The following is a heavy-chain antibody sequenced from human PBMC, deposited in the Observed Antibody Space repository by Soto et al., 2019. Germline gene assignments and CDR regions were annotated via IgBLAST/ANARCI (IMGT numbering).Heavy chain of an antibody. CDR3: ARDEGYGGYQVDY. J-gene: IGHJ4*02. Sequence: QVQLVESGGGVVQPGRSLRLSCAASGFTFSSYGMHWVRQAPGKGLEWVAVIWYDGSNKYYADSVKGRFTISRDNSKNTLYLQMNSLRAEDTAVYYCARDEGYGGYQVDYWGQGTLVTVSS. CDR2: IWYDGSNK. V-gene: IGHV3-33*01. D-gene: IGHD5-12*01. CDR1: GFTFSSYG.